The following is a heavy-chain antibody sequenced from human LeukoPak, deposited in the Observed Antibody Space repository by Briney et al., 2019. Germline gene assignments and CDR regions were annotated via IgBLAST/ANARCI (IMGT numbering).Heavy chain of an antibody. D-gene: IGHD4-17*01. Sequence: SETLSLTCTVSGRSISSHYWSWIRQPPGKGLEWIGSIYYSGSTNYNPSLKSRVTISIDTSKNQFSLKLSSVTAADTAVYYCVRLVYGDYVDWYFDLWGRGTLVTVSS. CDR3: VRLVYGDYVDWYFDL. V-gene: IGHV4-59*11. J-gene: IGHJ2*01. CDR1: GRSISSHY. CDR2: IYYSGST.